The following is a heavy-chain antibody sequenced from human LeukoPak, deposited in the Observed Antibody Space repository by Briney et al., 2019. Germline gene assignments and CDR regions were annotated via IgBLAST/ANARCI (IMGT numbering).Heavy chain of an antibody. J-gene: IGHJ4*02. D-gene: IGHD1-1*01. CDR2: INWNGGST. CDR1: GFTFDDYE. V-gene: IGHV3-20*04. Sequence: GGSLRLSCAASGFTFDDYEMSWVRQAPGKGLEWVSGINWNGGSTGYADSVKGRFTISRDNAKNTLSLQMNSLRADDTAVYYCISDHTGHDDYWGQGTLVTVSS. CDR3: ISDHTGHDDY.